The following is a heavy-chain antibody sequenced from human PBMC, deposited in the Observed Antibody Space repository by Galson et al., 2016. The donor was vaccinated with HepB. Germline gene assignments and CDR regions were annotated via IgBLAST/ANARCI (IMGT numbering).Heavy chain of an antibody. D-gene: IGHD3-22*01. CDR1: GGSISSSNW. V-gene: IGHV4-4*02. J-gene: IGHJ4*02. CDR2: IYQSVSP. CDR3: ARELPTSGYYQRGFDS. Sequence: SETLSLTCAVSGGSISSSNWWSWVRQPPGKGLEWIGEIYQSVSPKYNPSLQSRVTISVDKSKNQFSLKLSSVTAADTAIDYCARELPTSGYYQRGFDSWGRGTLVTVSS.